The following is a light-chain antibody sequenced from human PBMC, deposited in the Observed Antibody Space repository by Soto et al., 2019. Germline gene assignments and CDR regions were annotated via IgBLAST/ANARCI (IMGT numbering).Light chain of an antibody. CDR1: SSDIGGYNH. CDR2: NVS. V-gene: IGLV2-14*03. CDR3: SSYTNTSPHVI. J-gene: IGLJ2*01. Sequence: QSVLTQPASVSGSPGQSITISCTGASSDIGGYNHVSWYQQHPGKAPKLIIYNVSHRPSGVSTRFSGSKYGNTASLIIAGLQAEDEADYFCSSYTNTSPHVIFGGGTSLTVL.